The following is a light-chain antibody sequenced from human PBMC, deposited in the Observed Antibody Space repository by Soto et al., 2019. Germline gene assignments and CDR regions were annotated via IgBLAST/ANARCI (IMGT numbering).Light chain of an antibody. CDR2: FGS. J-gene: IGKJ3*01. CDR1: QSLLHSNGYNY. Sequence: DIVMTQSPLSLPVTPGEPASISCRSSQSLLHSNGYNYLDWYLQKPGQSPQLLIYFGSNRAAGVTDRFIDSGSGTVFTLIIRRVEAEDVGVYYCMQALQTPLFTFGPGTKVDIK. CDR3: MQALQTPLFT. V-gene: IGKV2-28*01.